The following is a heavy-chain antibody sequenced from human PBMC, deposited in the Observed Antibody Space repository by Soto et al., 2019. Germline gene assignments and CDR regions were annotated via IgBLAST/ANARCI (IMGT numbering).Heavy chain of an antibody. J-gene: IGHJ6*02. V-gene: IGHV3-48*02. CDR3: ASGAAAGTQLYYGMDV. D-gene: IGHD6-13*01. CDR1: GFTFSSYS. CDR2: ISSSSSTI. Sequence: GGSLRLSCAASGFTFSSYSMNWVRQAPGKGLEWVSYISSSSSTIYYADSVKGRFTISRDNAKNSLYLQMNSLRDEDTAVYYCASGAAAGTQLYYGMDVWGQGTTVTVSS.